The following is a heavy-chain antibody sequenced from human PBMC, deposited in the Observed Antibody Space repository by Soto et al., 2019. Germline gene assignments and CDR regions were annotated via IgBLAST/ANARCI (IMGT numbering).Heavy chain of an antibody. V-gene: IGHV4-31*03. CDR2: IYNSGST. J-gene: IGHJ5*01. Sequence: SETLSLTCTVSGASFSSGGHSWEWIRQFPGKGLEWIGHIYNSGSTYYNPSLKSRITMSVDTSKNQVTLMLRSVTAADTAIYYCAREYEVDCSGGSCYSGWFDTWGHGTLVTVSS. CDR3: AREYEVDCSGGSCYSGWFDT. CDR1: GASFSSGGHS. D-gene: IGHD2-15*01.